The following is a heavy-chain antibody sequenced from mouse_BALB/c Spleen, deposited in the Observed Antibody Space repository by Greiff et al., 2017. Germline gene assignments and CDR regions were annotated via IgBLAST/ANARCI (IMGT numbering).Heavy chain of an antibody. J-gene: IGHJ3*01. Sequence: EVHLVESGGGLVQPGGSLRLSCATSGFTFSDFYMEWVRQPPGKRLEWIAASRNKANDYTTEYSASVKGRFIVSRDTSQSILYLQMNALRAEDTAIYYCARSDGYYGFAYWGQGTLVTVSA. CDR2: SRNKANDYTT. CDR1: GFTFSDFY. CDR3: ARSDGYYGFAY. D-gene: IGHD2-3*01. V-gene: IGHV7-1*02.